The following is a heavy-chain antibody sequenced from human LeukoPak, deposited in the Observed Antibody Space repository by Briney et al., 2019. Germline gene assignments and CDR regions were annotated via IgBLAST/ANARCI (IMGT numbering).Heavy chain of an antibody. Sequence: PSETLSLTCTVSVDSISSSSSYWGWIRQPPGKGLEWIGSIYYSGSNFDNPALKSRVTISVDTSKNQFCLKLSSVTAADTAVYSCGRVGYCSTTNCYEHYWGQGTLVTVSS. CDR1: VDSISSSSSY. CDR2: IYYSGSN. J-gene: IGHJ4*02. V-gene: IGHV4-39*07. D-gene: IGHD2-2*01. CDR3: GRVGYCSTTNCYEHY.